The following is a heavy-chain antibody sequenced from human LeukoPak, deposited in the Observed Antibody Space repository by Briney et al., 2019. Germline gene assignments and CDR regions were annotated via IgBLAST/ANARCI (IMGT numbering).Heavy chain of an antibody. Sequence: GGSLRLSCAASGFTFSSYGMHWVRQAPGKGLEWVAVIWYDTSNKYYADSVKGRFTISRDNSKNSLSLQMDSLTTEDTALYYCAKEGYSHTSNYFDNWGQGILVTVSS. CDR3: AKEGYSHTSNYFDN. CDR2: IWYDTSNK. D-gene: IGHD2-15*01. CDR1: GFTFSSYG. J-gene: IGHJ4*02. V-gene: IGHV3-33*03.